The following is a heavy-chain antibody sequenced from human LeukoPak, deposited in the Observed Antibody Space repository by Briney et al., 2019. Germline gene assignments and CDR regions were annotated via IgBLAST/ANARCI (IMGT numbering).Heavy chain of an antibody. V-gene: IGHV3-48*04. Sequence: GGSLRLSCAASGFNFGSYSMTWVRQAPGKGLEWISYISSSSSTIYYADSVKGRFSIFRDNAKTSLYLQMNSLRAEDTAVYYCARMPRIQLWPGKDYYYYYMDLWGKGTTVSVSS. CDR2: ISSSSSTI. CDR3: ARMPRIQLWPGKDYYYYYMDL. D-gene: IGHD5-18*01. CDR1: GFNFGSYS. J-gene: IGHJ6*03.